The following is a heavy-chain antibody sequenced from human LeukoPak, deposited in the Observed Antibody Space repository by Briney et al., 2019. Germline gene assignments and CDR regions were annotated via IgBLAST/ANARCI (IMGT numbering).Heavy chain of an antibody. CDR2: INPNSGET. Sequence: GASVKVSCKVSGYTFTGAYMHWVRQAPGQGLEWVGWINPNSGETKFAPKFQGRVTMTRDTSLSTAFMDLGGLRSDDTAVYYCARVLFNSGYDSWGQGSLVTVSS. CDR3: ARVLFNSGYDS. V-gene: IGHV1-2*02. D-gene: IGHD4-23*01. CDR1: GYTFTGAY. J-gene: IGHJ5*01.